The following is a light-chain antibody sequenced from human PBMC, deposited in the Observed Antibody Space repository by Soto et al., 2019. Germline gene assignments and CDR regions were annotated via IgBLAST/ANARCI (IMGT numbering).Light chain of an antibody. V-gene: IGLV2-14*03. CDR3: SSYSSSTTPVV. J-gene: IGLJ2*01. CDR2: DFT. Sequence: QSALTQPASVSGTPGRSVTISCTGTSSDVGDFNYVSWYQHLPGRAPKLIIYDFTNRPSGISYRFSASRSGRTASLTISGLQAEDEAYYYCSSYSSSTTPVVFGGGTKLTVL. CDR1: SSDVGDFNY.